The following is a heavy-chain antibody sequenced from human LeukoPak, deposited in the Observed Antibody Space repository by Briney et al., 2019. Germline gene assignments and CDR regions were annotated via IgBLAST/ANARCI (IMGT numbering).Heavy chain of an antibody. V-gene: IGHV1-18*01. J-gene: IGHJ4*02. D-gene: IGHD6-13*01. CDR2: ISAYNGNT. CDR3: ARSEGGSSWYLY. CDR1: GYTFTNYG. Sequence: ASVKVSCKTSGYTFTNYGISWVRQAPGQGLEWMGWISAYNGNTNYALKFQGRVTMTTDTSTSTAYMEVRSLRSDDTAIDYCARSEGGSSWYLYWGQGTLVTVSS.